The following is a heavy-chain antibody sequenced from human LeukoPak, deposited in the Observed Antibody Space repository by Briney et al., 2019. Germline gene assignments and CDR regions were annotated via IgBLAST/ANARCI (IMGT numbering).Heavy chain of an antibody. J-gene: IGHJ6*03. CDR2: ISSSSSYI. V-gene: IGHV3-21*01. CDR1: GFTFSSYS. D-gene: IGHD3-3*01. Sequence: GGSLRLSCAASGFTFSSYSMNWVRQAPGKGLEWVSSISSSSSYIYYADSVKGRFTISRDNAKNSLYLQMNSLRAEDTAVYYCARDKFFGVVIYYYYYYMDVWGKGTTVTVSS. CDR3: ARDKFFGVVIYYYYYYMDV.